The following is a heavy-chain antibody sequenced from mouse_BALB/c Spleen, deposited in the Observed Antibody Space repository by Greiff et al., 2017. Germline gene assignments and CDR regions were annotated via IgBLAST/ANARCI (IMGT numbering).Heavy chain of an antibody. J-gene: IGHJ3*01. CDR2: INPSTGYT. V-gene: IGHV1-7*01. Sequence: VKVVESGAELAKPGASVKMSCTASGYTFTSYWMHWVKQRPGQGLEWIGYINPSTGYTEYNQKFKDKATLTADKSSSTAYMQLSSLTSEDSAVYYCAMVTTAWFAYWGQGTLVTVSA. CDR1: GYTFTSYW. CDR3: AMVTTAWFAY. D-gene: IGHD2-2*01.